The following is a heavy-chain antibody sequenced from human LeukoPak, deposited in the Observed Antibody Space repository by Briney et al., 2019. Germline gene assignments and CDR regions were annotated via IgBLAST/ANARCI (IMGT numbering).Heavy chain of an antibody. D-gene: IGHD4-17*01. CDR3: AKAADYGDYGSFDY. J-gene: IGHJ4*02. CDR2: ISWNSGSI. V-gene: IGHV3-9*01. Sequence: SGGSLRLSCAASGFTFDDYAMPWVRQAPGKGLEWVSGISWNSGSIGYADSVKGRFTISRDNAKNSLYLQMNSLRAEDTALYYCAKAADYGDYGSFDYWGQGTLVTVSS. CDR1: GFTFDDYA.